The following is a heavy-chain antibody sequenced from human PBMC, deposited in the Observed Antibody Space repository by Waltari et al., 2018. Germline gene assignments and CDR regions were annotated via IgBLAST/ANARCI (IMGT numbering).Heavy chain of an antibody. CDR3: ASSIAVAGNAVDY. J-gene: IGHJ4*02. Sequence: QVQLQESGPGLVKPSETLSLTCAVSGYSISSGYYWGWIRQPPGKGLEWIGSIYHSGSTYYTPSLKSRVTISVDTSKNQFSLKLSSVTAADTAVYYCASSIAVAGNAVDYWGQGTLVTVSS. V-gene: IGHV4-38-2*01. D-gene: IGHD6-19*01. CDR2: IYHSGST. CDR1: GYSISSGYY.